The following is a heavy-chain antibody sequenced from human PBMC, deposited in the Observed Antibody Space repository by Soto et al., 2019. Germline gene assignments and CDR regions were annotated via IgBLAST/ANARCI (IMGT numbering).Heavy chain of an antibody. CDR2: IYYSGDT. V-gene: IGHV4-39*01. CDR1: GGSIGSDHYY. CDR3: ASPWFVGVVSHRPAPFAF. D-gene: IGHD2-15*01. Sequence: SETLSLTCTVSGGSIGSDHYYWGWIRQSPGKGLEWIASIYYSGDTYFNPSLRSRVSISVDTSKNQFSLNVNSMTAADTAIYFCASPWFVGVVSHRPAPFAFWARRPLDPVSS. J-gene: IGHJ2*01.